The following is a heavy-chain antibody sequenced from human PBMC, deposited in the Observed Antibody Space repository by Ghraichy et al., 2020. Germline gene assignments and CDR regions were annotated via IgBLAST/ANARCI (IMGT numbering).Heavy chain of an antibody. V-gene: IGHV3-21*01. J-gene: IGHJ3*02. CDR3: ARVKDGSSGYRLGEPDAFDI. D-gene: IGHD3-22*01. Sequence: GGSLRLSCAASGFTFSSYSMNWVRQAPGKGLEWVSSISSSSSYIYYADSVKGRFTISRDNAKNSLYLQMNSLRAEDTAVYYCARVKDGSSGYRLGEPDAFDIWGQGTMVTVSS. CDR2: ISSSSSYI. CDR1: GFTFSSYS.